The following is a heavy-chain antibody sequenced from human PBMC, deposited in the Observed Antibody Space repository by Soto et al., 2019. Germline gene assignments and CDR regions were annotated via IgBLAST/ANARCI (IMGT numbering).Heavy chain of an antibody. V-gene: IGHV4-39*01. J-gene: IGHJ4*02. CDR2: ISYTGRT. Sequence: QLLHQESGPGLVKPSETLSLTCTVSGGSIISPDYYWGWIRQPPGKGLEWIGIISYTGRTYYNPSLKSRVTISVDTSKNQFSLKLSSVTAADTAVYYCARHADRHTMAGNFDFWDQGTLVTVSS. CDR1: GGSIISPDYY. D-gene: IGHD6-19*01. CDR3: ARHADRHTMAGNFDF.